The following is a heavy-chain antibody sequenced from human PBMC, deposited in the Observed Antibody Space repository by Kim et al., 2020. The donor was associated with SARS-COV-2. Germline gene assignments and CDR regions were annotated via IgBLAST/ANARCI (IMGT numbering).Heavy chain of an antibody. Sequence: SETLSLTCTVSGGSISSYYWSWIRQPPGKGLEWIGYIYYSGSTNYNPSLKSRVTISVDTSKNQFSLKLSSVTAADTAVYYCARGGLITGTRGRTPYGMDVWGQGTTVTVSS. D-gene: IGHD1-7*01. CDR3: ARGGLITGTRGRTPYGMDV. CDR1: GGSISSYY. V-gene: IGHV4-59*01. J-gene: IGHJ6*02. CDR2: IYYSGST.